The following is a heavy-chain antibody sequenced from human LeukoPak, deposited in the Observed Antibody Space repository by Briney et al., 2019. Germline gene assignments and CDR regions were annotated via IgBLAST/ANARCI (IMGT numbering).Heavy chain of an antibody. D-gene: IGHD3-22*01. CDR2: ISGSGGST. J-gene: IGHJ4*02. CDR3: AKDVNYYDSSGPFDY. V-gene: IGHV3-23*01. Sequence: PGGSLRLSCTASGFTFSKYDMIWVRQAPGKGLEWVSVISGSGGSTYYADSVRGRFSISRDNSENTLYLQMNSLRAEDTAVYYCAKDVNYYDSSGPFDYWGQGTLVTVSS. CDR1: GFTFSKYD.